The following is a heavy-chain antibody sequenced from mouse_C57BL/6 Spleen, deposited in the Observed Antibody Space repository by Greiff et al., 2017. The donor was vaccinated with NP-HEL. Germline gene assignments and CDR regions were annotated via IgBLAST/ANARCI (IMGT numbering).Heavy chain of an antibody. V-gene: IGHV1-39*01. CDR3: ARGGVYNYGSLYAMDY. CDR2: IHPNYGTT. CDR1: GYSFTDYN. D-gene: IGHD1-1*01. J-gene: IGHJ4*01. Sequence: LVEPGASVKISCKASGYSFTDYNMNWVKQSNGKSLEWTGVIHPNYGTTSYNQKFKGKATLTVDQSSSTAYMQLNSLTSEDSAVYYCARGGVYNYGSLYAMDYWGQGTSVTVSS.